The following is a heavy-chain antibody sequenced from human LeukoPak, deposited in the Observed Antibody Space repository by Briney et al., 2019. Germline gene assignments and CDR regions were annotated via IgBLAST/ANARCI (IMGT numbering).Heavy chain of an antibody. J-gene: IGHJ4*02. Sequence: PGGSLRLSCAASGFTFSSYSMNWDRQAPGKGLEWVSSISSSSSYIYYADSVKGRFTISRDNAKNSLYLQMNSLRAEDTAVYYCARAPGAYCSGGSCYSPDYWGQGTLVTVSS. V-gene: IGHV3-21*01. CDR3: ARAPGAYCSGGSCYSPDY. CDR2: ISSSSSYI. D-gene: IGHD2-15*01. CDR1: GFTFSSYS.